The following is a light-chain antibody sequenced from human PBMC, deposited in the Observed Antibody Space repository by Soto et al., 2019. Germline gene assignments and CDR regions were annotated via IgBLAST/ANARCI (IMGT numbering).Light chain of an antibody. CDR2: GAS. CDR1: QTVSSRS. J-gene: IGKJ2*01. CDR3: QQYGTSVYT. V-gene: IGKV3-20*01. Sequence: EIVLTQSPGTLSLSPGERATLSCRASQTVSSRSLAWYQQKPGQAPRLLNYGASSRATGIPDRFSRSGSGTDFTLTISGLEPEDFAVYYCQQYGTSVYTFGQGTKLEIK.